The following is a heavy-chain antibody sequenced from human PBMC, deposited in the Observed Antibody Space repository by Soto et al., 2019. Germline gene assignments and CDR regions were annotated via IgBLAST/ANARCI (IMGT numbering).Heavy chain of an antibody. J-gene: IGHJ4*02. CDR1: GSTFSTYP. Sequence: GGSLRLSCAASGSTFSTYPMNWVRQAPGKGLEWISYISRSGHATFYADSVKGRFTISRDNAQDSLYLQMNSLRDEDTAVYYCASGSREWGQGTLVTVSS. V-gene: IGHV3-48*02. D-gene: IGHD6-25*01. CDR2: ISRSGHAT. CDR3: ASGSRE.